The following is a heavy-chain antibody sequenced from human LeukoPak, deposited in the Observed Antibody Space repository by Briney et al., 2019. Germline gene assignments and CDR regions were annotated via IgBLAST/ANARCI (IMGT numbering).Heavy chain of an antibody. Sequence: GGSLRLSCTASGFTITTYWMSWVRQAPGKELEWVANINPHGIDKYYGDSVKGRFTISRDNTDNSLYLQMNSLRAEDTAVYYCARLTSTDTTFVYWGQGALVTVSS. CDR3: ARLTSTDTTFVY. V-gene: IGHV3-7*01. CDR2: INPHGIDK. J-gene: IGHJ4*02. D-gene: IGHD5-18*01. CDR1: GFTITTYW.